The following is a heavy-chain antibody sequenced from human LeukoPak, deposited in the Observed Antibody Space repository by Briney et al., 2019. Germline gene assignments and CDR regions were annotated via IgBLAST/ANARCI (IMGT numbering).Heavy chain of an antibody. J-gene: IGHJ4*02. Sequence: GGSLRLSCAASGFTFSSFWMHWVRQSPGEALVWVSGINSDGSSPNYVDSVKGRFTISRDNAKNEFYLQMNSLRADDSAVYYCARGGYGAHMGWGQGTLVTVSS. V-gene: IGHV3-74*01. CDR3: ARGGYGAHMG. D-gene: IGHD4-17*01. CDR1: GFTFSSFW. CDR2: INSDGSSP.